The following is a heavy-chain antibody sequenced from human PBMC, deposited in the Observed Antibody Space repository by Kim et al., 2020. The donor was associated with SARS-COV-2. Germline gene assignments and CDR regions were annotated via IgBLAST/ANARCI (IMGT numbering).Heavy chain of an antibody. CDR1: GGSFSGYY. CDR3: ARGLNVIVGACWFDP. D-gene: IGHD1-26*01. V-gene: IGHV4-34*01. J-gene: IGHJ5*02. CDR2: INHSGST. Sequence: SETLSLTCAVYGGSFSGYYWSWIRQPPGKGLEWIGEINHSGSTNYNPSLKSRVTISVDTSKNQFSLKLSSVTAADTAVYYCARGLNVIVGACWFDPWGQGTLVTVSS.